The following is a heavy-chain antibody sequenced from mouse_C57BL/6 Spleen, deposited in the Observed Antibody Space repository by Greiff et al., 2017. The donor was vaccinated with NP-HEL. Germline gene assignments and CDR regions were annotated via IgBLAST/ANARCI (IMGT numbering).Heavy chain of an antibody. CDR1: GYAFSSYW. J-gene: IGHJ2*01. D-gene: IGHD2-3*01. V-gene: IGHV1-80*01. CDR3: ARSEYDGYSFDY. CDR2: IYPGDGDT. Sequence: QVQLQQSGAELVKPGASVKISCKASGYAFSSYWMNWVKQRPGKGLEWIGQIYPGDGDTNYNGKFKGKATLTADKSSSTAYMQLSSLTSEDSAVYFCARSEYDGYSFDYWGQGTTLTVSS.